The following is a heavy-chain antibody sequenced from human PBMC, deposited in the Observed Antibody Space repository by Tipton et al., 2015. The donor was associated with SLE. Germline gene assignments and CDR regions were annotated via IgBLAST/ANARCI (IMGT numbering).Heavy chain of an antibody. J-gene: IGHJ5*01. CDR1: GVSVTNYY. Sequence: TLSLTCTVSGVSVTNYYWSWIRQPPGKRLEWIGYVYNSGSTNYNPSLKSRVTISVDTSKNQFSLNLSSVTAADTAVYYCARDPASVDSWGQGTLVTVSS. V-gene: IGHV4-4*08. CDR3: ARDPASVDS. CDR2: VYNSGST. D-gene: IGHD2-2*01.